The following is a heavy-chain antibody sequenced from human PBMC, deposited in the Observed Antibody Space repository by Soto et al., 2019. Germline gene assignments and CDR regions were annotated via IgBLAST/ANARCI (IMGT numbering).Heavy chain of an antibody. V-gene: IGHV4-4*07. CDR2: IYATGTT. CDR3: VRDGAKTLRDWFDP. J-gene: IGHJ5*02. CDR1: GASISGFY. D-gene: IGHD1-26*01. Sequence: KTSETLSLTCTVSGASISGFYWSWIRKSAGKGLEWIGRIYATGTTDYNPSLKSRVMMSVDTSKKQFSLKLRSVTAADTAVYYCVRDGAKTLRDWFDPWGQGISVTVSS.